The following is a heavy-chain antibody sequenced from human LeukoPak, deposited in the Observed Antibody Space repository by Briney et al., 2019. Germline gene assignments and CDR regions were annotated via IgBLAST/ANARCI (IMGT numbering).Heavy chain of an antibody. CDR3: ARVGYSYGYYFDN. CDR2: IYYSGST. J-gene: IGHJ4*02. CDR1: GGSISSYY. Sequence: PSETLSLTCTVSGGSISSYYWSWLRQPPGKGLEWIGYIYYSGSTNYNPSLKSRVTISVDTSKNQFSLKLSSVTAADTAVCYCARVGYSYGYYFDNWGQGTLVSVSS. V-gene: IGHV4-59*01. D-gene: IGHD5-18*01.